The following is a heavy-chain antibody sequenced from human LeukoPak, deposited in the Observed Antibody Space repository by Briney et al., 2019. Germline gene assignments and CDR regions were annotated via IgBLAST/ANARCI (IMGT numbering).Heavy chain of an antibody. CDR3: AKDLEGGFDY. CDR1: GFTFDDYA. J-gene: IGHJ4*02. V-gene: IGHV3-9*01. Sequence: PGGSLRLSCAASGFTFDDYAMHWVRQAPGKGLEWVSGISWNSGSIGYADSVKGRFTISRDNAKNSLYLQMNSLGAEDTALYYCAKDLEGGFDYWGQGTLVTVSS. D-gene: IGHD3-16*01. CDR2: ISWNSGSI.